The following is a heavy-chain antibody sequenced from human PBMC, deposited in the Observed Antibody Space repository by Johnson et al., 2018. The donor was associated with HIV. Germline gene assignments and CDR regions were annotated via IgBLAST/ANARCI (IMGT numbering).Heavy chain of an antibody. CDR2: IKSKTDGGTT. CDR1: GFTFSNAW. D-gene: IGHD3-10*01. V-gene: IGHV3-15*01. J-gene: IGHJ3*02. CDR3: TTDSPSHYGYAFDI. Sequence: VQLVESGGGLVKPGGSLRLSCAASGFTFSNAWMNWVRQAPGKGLEWVGRIKSKTDGGTTDYAAPVKGRFTISRDDSKNTLYLQMNSLKTEDTAVYYCTTDSPSHYGYAFDIWGQGTMVTVSA.